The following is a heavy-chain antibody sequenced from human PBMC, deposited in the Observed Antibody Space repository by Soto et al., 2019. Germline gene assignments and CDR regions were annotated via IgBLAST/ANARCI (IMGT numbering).Heavy chain of an antibody. D-gene: IGHD3-22*01. Sequence: GGSPRISFAAPGFTFYDYALHWGRQAPGKGLEWVSGISWNSGSIGYADSVKGRFTISRDNAKNPLYLQMNSLRAEDTALYYCAKVLYDSSGSDYYGMDVWGQGTTVTVSS. CDR3: AKVLYDSSGSDYYGMDV. CDR1: GFTFYDYA. J-gene: IGHJ6*02. V-gene: IGHV3-9*01. CDR2: ISWNSGSI.